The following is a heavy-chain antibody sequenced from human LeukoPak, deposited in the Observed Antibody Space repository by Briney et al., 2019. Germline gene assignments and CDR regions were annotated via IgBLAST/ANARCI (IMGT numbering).Heavy chain of an antibody. CDR2: IIPIFGTA. D-gene: IGHD4-17*01. CDR3: AREVSYGDYVRWFDY. V-gene: IGHV1-69*06. J-gene: IGHJ4*02. Sequence: SVKVSCKASGGTFSSYAISWVRQAPGQGLEWMGGIIPIFGTANYAQKFQGRVTITADKSTSTAYMELSSLRSEDTAVYYCAREVSYGDYVRWFDYWGQGTLVTVSS. CDR1: GGTFSSYA.